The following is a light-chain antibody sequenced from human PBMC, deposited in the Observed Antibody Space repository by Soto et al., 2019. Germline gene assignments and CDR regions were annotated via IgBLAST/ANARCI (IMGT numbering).Light chain of an antibody. V-gene: IGKV1-27*01. CDR2: GAS. CDR3: QKYDGAPRT. J-gene: IGKJ5*01. Sequence: DIQMTQSPSSLSAFVGDRVTITCRASQGISNYLAWYQQKPGKVPKLLIYGASTLQSGVPSRFSGSGSGTDFTLTISSLQPEDVATYYCQKYDGAPRTFGQGTRLEMK. CDR1: QGISNY.